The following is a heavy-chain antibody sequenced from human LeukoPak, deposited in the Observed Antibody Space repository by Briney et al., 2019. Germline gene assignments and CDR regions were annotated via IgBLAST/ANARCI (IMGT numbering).Heavy chain of an antibody. Sequence: GGSLRLSCAASGFTFSSYGMHWVRQAPGKGLEWVAFIRYDGSNKYYADSVKGRFTISRDNAKNSLYLQMNSLRAEDTAVYYCVREDWNDDNYFDYWGQGILVTVSS. CDR1: GFTFSSYG. CDR3: VREDWNDDNYFDY. V-gene: IGHV3-30*02. D-gene: IGHD1-1*01. J-gene: IGHJ4*02. CDR2: IRYDGSNK.